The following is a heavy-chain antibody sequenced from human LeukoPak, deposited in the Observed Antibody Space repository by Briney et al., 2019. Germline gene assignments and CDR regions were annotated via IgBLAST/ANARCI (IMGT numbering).Heavy chain of an antibody. V-gene: IGHV3-23*01. CDR3: AREVVVVPAAISWFDP. CDR2: ISGNGGST. J-gene: IGHJ5*02. CDR1: GFTFSSYA. D-gene: IGHD2-2*02. Sequence: GGSLRLSCAASGFTFSSYAMSWVRQAPGKGLEWVSAISGNGGSTYYTDSVRGRFTISRDNSKNTLYLQMNSLRSEDTAVYYCAREVVVVPAAISWFDPWGQGTLVTVSS.